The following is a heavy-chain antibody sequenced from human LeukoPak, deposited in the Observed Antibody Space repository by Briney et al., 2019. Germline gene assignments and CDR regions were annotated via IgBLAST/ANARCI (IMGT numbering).Heavy chain of an antibody. CDR1: GFTFSSYG. V-gene: IGHV3-23*01. Sequence: GGSLRLSCAASGFTFSSYGMSWVRQAPGKGLEWVSAISGSGGSTYYADSVKGRFTISRDNSKNTLYLQMNSLRAEDTAVYYCAKPGVYDFWSGREGYYFDYWGQGTLVTVSS. J-gene: IGHJ4*02. D-gene: IGHD3-3*01. CDR3: AKPGVYDFWSGREGYYFDY. CDR2: ISGSGGST.